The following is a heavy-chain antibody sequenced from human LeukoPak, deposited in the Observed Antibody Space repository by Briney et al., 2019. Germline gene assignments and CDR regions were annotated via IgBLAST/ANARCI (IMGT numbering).Heavy chain of an antibody. J-gene: IGHJ4*02. V-gene: IGHV3-23*01. CDR1: GFTFSGYA. CDR2: ISGSGDSA. Sequence: GGSLRLSCAASGFTFSGYAMSWVRQAPGKGLEWVSAISGSGDSAYYADSVKGRFTISRDNSKNTLHLQMNSLRAEDTAVYYCAKFPYCSDSSCYSNWGQGTLATVSS. CDR3: AKFPYCSDSSCYSN. D-gene: IGHD2-15*01.